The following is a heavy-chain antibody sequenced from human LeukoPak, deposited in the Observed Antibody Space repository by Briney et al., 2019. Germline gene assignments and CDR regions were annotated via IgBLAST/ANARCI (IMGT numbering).Heavy chain of an antibody. CDR2: IYHTGST. D-gene: IGHD2-2*01. J-gene: IGHJ4*02. Sequence: SETLSLTCAVSGYSISSGYYWGWVRQPPGKGLAWIGTIYHTGSTHYNPSLKSRVTISVETSKNQFSLKMSSVTAADTAVYYCARHPPQNCSGTSCYDYWGQGTLVTVSS. V-gene: IGHV4-38-2*01. CDR1: GYSISSGYY. CDR3: ARHPPQNCSGTSCYDY.